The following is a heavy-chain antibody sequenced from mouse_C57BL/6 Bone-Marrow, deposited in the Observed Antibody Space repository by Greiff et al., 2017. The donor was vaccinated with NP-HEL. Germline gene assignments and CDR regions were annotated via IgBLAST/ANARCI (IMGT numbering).Heavy chain of an antibody. CDR3: ARWNCYFDV. V-gene: IGHV1-81*01. Sequence: VMLVESGAELARPGASVKLSCKASGYTFTSYGISWVKQRTGQGLEWIGEIYPRSGNTYYNEKFKGKATLTADKSSSTAYMELRSLTSEDSAVYFWARWNCYFDVWGTGTTVTVSS. J-gene: IGHJ1*03. CDR2: IYPRSGNT. CDR1: GYTFTSYG.